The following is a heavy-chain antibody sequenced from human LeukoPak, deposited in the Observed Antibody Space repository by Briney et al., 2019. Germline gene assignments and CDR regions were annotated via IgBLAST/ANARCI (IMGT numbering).Heavy chain of an antibody. CDR3: ARGPRITLVRDVTQTLDY. V-gene: IGHV1-2*02. Sequence: ASVKVSCKASGYTFTDYYMHWVRQAPGQGLEWMGWINPNSGGTNYAQKLQGRVTMTRDTSISTAYMELSRLRSDDTAVYYCARGPRITLVRDVTQTLDYWGQGTLVTVSS. D-gene: IGHD3-10*01. CDR1: GYTFTDYY. CDR2: INPNSGGT. J-gene: IGHJ4*02.